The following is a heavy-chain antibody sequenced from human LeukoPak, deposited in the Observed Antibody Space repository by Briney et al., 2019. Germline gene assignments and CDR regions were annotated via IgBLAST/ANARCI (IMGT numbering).Heavy chain of an antibody. D-gene: IGHD2-2*01. CDR3: ARAGLGYCSSTSCYGGYWFDP. CDR1: GYTFTSYY. J-gene: IGHJ5*02. Sequence: ASVKVSCKASGYTFTSYYMHWVRQAPGQGGEWMGIINPSGGSTSYAQKLQGRVTMTRDTSTSTVYMELSSLRPEDTAVYYCARAGLGYCSSTSCYGGYWFDPWGQGTLVTVSS. V-gene: IGHV1-46*03. CDR2: INPSGGST.